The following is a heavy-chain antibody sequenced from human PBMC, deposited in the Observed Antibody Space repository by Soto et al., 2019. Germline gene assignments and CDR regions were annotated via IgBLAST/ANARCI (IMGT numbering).Heavy chain of an antibody. CDR3: ARVGGSIYSKVDC. CDR2: IWYDGSIE. CDR1: GFTLSNYG. V-gene: IGHV3-33*01. D-gene: IGHD4-4*01. J-gene: IGHJ4*02. Sequence: PGGSLRLSCSASGFTLSNYGMHWVRQAPGKGLEWVAVIWYDGSIEHYADSVKGRFIISRDTSKDTLYLQMNSLRPEDTAVYYCARVGGSIYSKVDCWGQGTLVTVSS.